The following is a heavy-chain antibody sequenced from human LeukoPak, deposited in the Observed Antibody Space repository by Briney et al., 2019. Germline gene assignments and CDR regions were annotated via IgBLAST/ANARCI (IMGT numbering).Heavy chain of an antibody. V-gene: IGHV1-3*01. J-gene: IGHJ4*02. CDR3: ARGSSGYPRYFDY. CDR2: INAGNGNT. Sequence: ASVKVSCKASGYTFTNYAMHWVRQAPGQRLEWMGWINAGNGNTKYSQRFQGRVTITRDTSASTASMELSSLRSEDTAVYYCARGSSGYPRYFDYWGQGSLVTVSS. CDR1: GYTFTNYA. D-gene: IGHD3-22*01.